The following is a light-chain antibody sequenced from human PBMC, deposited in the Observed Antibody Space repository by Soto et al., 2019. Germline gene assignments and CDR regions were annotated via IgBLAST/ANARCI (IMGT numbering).Light chain of an antibody. Sequence: QSALTQPRSMSGSPGQSVTISCTGTSSDVGGYNYVSWYQQHPGKAPKVMIYDVSERPSGVPDRFSGSKSGNTASLTISGLQAEDEADYYCCSYAGSPSYVFGTGTKLTVL. CDR3: CSYAGSPSYV. CDR1: SSDVGGYNY. J-gene: IGLJ1*01. CDR2: DVS. V-gene: IGLV2-11*01.